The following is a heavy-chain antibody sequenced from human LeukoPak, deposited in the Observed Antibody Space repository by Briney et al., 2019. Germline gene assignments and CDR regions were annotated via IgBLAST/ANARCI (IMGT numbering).Heavy chain of an antibody. CDR3: ARERGSKNYFDY. V-gene: IGHV3-30*01. J-gene: IGHJ4*02. Sequence: GGSLRLSCAASGFTFSSYTMHWVRQAPGKGLEWVAVVSYDGRSNYYADSVKGRFTISGDDSKNTLSLQMNSLRPEDTAVYYCARERGSKNYFDYWGQGTLVTVSS. CDR2: VSYDGRSN. CDR1: GFTFSSYT.